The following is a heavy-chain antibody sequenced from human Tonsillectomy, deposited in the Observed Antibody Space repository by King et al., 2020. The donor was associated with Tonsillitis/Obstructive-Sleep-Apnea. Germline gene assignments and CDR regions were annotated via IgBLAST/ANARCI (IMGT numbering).Heavy chain of an antibody. D-gene: IGHD2-2*03. CDR3: ASLDIVVVPAAIQDAFDI. Sequence: QLVQSGAEVKKPGESLKISCKGSGYSFTSYWIGWVRQMPGKGLEWMGIIYPGDAVTRYSQSFQGQVTISPDKSISTAYLQWGSLKASDTAMYYCASLDIVVVPAAIQDAFDIWGQGTMVTVSS. V-gene: IGHV5-51*03. CDR1: GYSFTSYW. CDR2: IYPGDAVT. J-gene: IGHJ3*02.